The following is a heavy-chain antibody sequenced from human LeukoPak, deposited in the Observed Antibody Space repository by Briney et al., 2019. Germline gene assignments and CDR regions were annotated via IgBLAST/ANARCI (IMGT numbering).Heavy chain of an antibody. J-gene: IGHJ4*02. V-gene: IGHV3-21*01. D-gene: IGHD3-10*01. CDR2: ISTSSSYI. CDR3: AKDLFDGSGTYYNGLFDY. CDR1: GFTFSRNC. Sequence: PGGSLRLSCAASGFTFSRNCMNWVRQAPGKGLEWVSSISTSSSYIYYADSVKGRFTISRNNGKNSLYLQMNSLRAEDTAVYYCAKDLFDGSGTYYNGLFDYWGQGTLVTVSS.